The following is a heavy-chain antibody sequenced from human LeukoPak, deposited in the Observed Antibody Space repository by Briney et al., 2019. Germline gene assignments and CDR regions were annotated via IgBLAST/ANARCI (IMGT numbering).Heavy chain of an antibody. J-gene: IGHJ3*02. D-gene: IGHD6-19*01. Sequence: ASVKVSCKASGYTFTSYGISWVRPAPGQGLEWMGWISAYNGNTNYAQKLQGRVTMTTDTSTSTDYMKLRSLRSDDTAVYYCARVLRQWLLHLGHDAFDIWGQGTMVTVSS. CDR3: ARVLRQWLLHLGHDAFDI. V-gene: IGHV1-18*01. CDR1: GYTFTSYG. CDR2: ISAYNGNT.